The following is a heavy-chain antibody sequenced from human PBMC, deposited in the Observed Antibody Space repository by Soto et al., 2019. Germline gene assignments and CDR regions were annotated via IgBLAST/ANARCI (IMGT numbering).Heavy chain of an antibody. CDR1: GFTFSSYA. J-gene: IGHJ5*02. D-gene: IGHD6-19*01. Sequence: GGSLRLSCAASGFTFSSYAMTWVRQAPGKGLEWVSSISGSGISTYYADSVKGRFTISRDNSKNTLYLQMNSLRDEDTAVYYCAREAGTWHLPLNWFDPWGQGTLVTVSS. CDR3: AREAGTWHLPLNWFDP. CDR2: ISGSGIST. V-gene: IGHV3-23*01.